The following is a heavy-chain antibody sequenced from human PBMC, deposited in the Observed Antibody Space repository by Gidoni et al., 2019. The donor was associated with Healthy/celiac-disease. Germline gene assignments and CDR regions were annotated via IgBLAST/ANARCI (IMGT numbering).Heavy chain of an antibody. J-gene: IGHJ4*02. CDR2: ISSSSSTI. V-gene: IGHV3-48*02. CDR3: ARVAYCGGDCYSNYFDY. Sequence: EVQLVESGGGLVQPGGSLRLSCAASGFTFSSYSMNWVRQAPGKGLEWVSYISSSSSTIYYADSVKGRFTISRDNAKNSLYLQMNSLRDEDTAVYYCARVAYCGGDCYSNYFDYWGQGTLVTVSS. D-gene: IGHD2-21*02. CDR1: GFTFSSYS.